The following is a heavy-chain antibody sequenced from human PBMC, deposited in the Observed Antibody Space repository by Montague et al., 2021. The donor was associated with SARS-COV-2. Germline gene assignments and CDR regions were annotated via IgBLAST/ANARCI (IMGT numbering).Heavy chain of an antibody. CDR3: AREPRLSGYDHYYYYYGMDV. CDR1: GFTFSSYW. CDR2: IKQDGSEK. Sequence: SLRLSCAASGFTFSSYWMSWVRQAPGKGLEWVANIKQDGSEKYYVDSVKGRFTISRDNAKNSLYLQMNSLRAEDTAVYYCAREPRLSGYDHYYYYYGMDVWGQGTTVTVSS. J-gene: IGHJ6*02. D-gene: IGHD5-12*01. V-gene: IGHV3-7*01.